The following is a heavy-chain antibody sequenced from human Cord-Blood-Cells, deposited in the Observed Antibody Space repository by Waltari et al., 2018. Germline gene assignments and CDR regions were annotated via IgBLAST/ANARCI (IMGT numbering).Heavy chain of an antibody. Sequence: QVQLQESGPGLVKRSGTLSLTCAVSGGSISSSNWWSWVPQSPGKGLEWIGEIYHSGSTNYNPSLKSRVTISVDKSKNQFSLKLSSVTAADTAVYYCARVTSSSWYYYYYGMDVWGQGTTVTVSS. CDR2: IYHSGST. CDR1: GGSISSSNW. CDR3: ARVTSSSWYYYYYGMDV. D-gene: IGHD6-13*01. J-gene: IGHJ6*02. V-gene: IGHV4-4*02.